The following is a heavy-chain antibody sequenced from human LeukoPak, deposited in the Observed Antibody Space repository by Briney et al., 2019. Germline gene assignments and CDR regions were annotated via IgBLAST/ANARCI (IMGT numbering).Heavy chain of an antibody. CDR2: ISSSSSTI. D-gene: IGHD3-22*01. Sequence: PGGSLRLSCAASGFTFSSYSMNWVRQAPGKGLEWVSYISSSSSTIYYADSVKGRFTISRDNAKNSLYLQMNSLRAEDTAVYYCARQWYYYDSSGYYYGAFDIWGQGTMVTVSS. V-gene: IGHV3-48*04. CDR1: GFTFSSYS. CDR3: ARQWYYYDSSGYYYGAFDI. J-gene: IGHJ3*02.